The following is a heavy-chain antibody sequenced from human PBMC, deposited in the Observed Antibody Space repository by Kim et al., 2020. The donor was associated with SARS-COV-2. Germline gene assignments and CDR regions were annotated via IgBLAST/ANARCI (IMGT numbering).Heavy chain of an antibody. Sequence: GGSLRLSCAASGFTFSSYEMNWVRQAPGKGLEWVSYISSSGSTIYYADSVKGRFTISRDNAKNSLYLQMNSLRAEDTAVYYCARFVEWGYQLLLGYFDLWGRGTLVTVSS. CDR2: ISSSGSTI. J-gene: IGHJ2*01. CDR3: ARFVEWGYQLLLGYFDL. D-gene: IGHD2-2*01. V-gene: IGHV3-48*03. CDR1: GFTFSSYE.